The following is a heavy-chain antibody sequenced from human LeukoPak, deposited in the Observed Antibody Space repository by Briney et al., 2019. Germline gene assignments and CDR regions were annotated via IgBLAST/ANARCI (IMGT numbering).Heavy chain of an antibody. CDR1: GFTVSSNY. D-gene: IGHD6-19*01. CDR3: ARDLVSSGWYDAFDI. V-gene: IGHV3-66*01. Sequence: PGGFLRLSCAASGFTVSSNYMSWVRQAPGKGLEWVSVIYSGGSTYYADSVKGRFTISRDNSKNTLYLQMNSLRAEDTAVYYCARDLVSSGWYDAFDIWGQGTMVTVSS. CDR2: IYSGGST. J-gene: IGHJ3*02.